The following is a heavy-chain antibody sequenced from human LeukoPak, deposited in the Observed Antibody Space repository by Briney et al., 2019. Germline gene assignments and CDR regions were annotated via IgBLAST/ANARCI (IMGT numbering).Heavy chain of an antibody. CDR2: ISSSSSYI. J-gene: IGHJ4*02. Sequence: PGGSLRLSCAASGFTFSSYSMNWVRQAPGKGLEWVSSISSSSSYIYYADSVKCRFTISRDNAKNSLYLQMNSLRAEDTAVYYCARNPPNRYCSSTSCCPFDYWGQGTLVTVSS. CDR3: ARNPPNRYCSSTSCCPFDY. D-gene: IGHD2-2*01. CDR1: GFTFSSYS. V-gene: IGHV3-21*01.